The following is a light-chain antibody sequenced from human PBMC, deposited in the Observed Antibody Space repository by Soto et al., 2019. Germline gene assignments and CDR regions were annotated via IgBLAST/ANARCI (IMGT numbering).Light chain of an antibody. CDR3: SSYTTGGSSV. CDR1: SSDVGGYNS. CDR2: DVS. J-gene: IGLJ1*01. Sequence: QSVLTQPDSVSGSPGLSIAISCTGTSSDVGGYNSVSWYQQHPGKAPKLMIYDVSNRPSGVSNRFSGSKSGNTASLTISGLQAEDEGDYYCSSYTTGGSSVFGTGTKLTVL. V-gene: IGLV2-14*01.